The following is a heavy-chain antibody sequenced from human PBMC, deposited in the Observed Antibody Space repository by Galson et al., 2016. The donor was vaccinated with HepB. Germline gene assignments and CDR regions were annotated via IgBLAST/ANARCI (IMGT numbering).Heavy chain of an antibody. J-gene: IGHJ6*02. D-gene: IGHD3-3*02. CDR1: GGSISSSSYY. V-gene: IGHV4-39*01. Sequence: SETLSLTCTVSGGSISSSSYYWGWIRQPPGKGLEWIGTIYYSGNTHYSPSLKSRVTISLDTSKTQFSLKLTPVTAADTAVYFCARLDADYPTFYDYGMEVWGQGTTVIVSS. CDR3: ARLDADYPTFYDYGMEV. CDR2: IYYSGNT.